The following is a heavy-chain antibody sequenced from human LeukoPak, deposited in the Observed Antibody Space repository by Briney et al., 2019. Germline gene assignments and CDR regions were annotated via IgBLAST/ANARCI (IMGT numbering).Heavy chain of an antibody. Sequence: PGGSLRLSCAAAGGSGFTFSTYWKSWVRQALGKGLGWGADIKQDGSEKYYVDSVKGRFTFSRDNAQNSLYLQMNSLRAEDTAVYYCAKHWSRGRDYWGQGTLVTVSS. CDR3: AKHWSRGRDY. D-gene: IGHD3-16*01. CDR2: IKQDGSEK. V-gene: IGHV3-7*01. CDR1: GFTFSTYW. J-gene: IGHJ4*02.